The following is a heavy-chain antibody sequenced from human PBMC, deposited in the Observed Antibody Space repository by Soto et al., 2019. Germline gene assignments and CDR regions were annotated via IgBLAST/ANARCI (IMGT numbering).Heavy chain of an antibody. CDR1: GYTFTGYY. CDR2: INPNSGGT. V-gene: IGHV1-2*04. CDR3: ARGEDRGSGGSYYYYGMDV. J-gene: IGHJ6*02. D-gene: IGHD6-19*01. Sequence: GASVKVSCKASGYTFTGYYMHWVRQAPGQGLEWMGWINPNSGGTNYAQKFQGWVTMTRDTSISTAYMELSRLRSDDTAVYYCARGEDRGSGGSYYYYGMDVWGQGTTVTVSS.